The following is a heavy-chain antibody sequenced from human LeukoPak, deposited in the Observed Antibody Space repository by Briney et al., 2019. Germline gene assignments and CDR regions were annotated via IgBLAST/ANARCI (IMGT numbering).Heavy chain of an antibody. CDR1: GYTFTSYY. CDR3: ARGSGPVFGVDHNWFDP. J-gene: IGHJ5*02. Sequence: ASVKVSCKASGYTFTSYYMHWVRQAPGQGLEWMGIINPSGGSTSYAQKFQSRVTMTRDTSTSTVYMELSSLRSEDTAVYYCARGSGPVFGVDHNWFDPWGQGTLVTVSS. CDR2: INPSGGST. D-gene: IGHD3-3*01. V-gene: IGHV1-46*01.